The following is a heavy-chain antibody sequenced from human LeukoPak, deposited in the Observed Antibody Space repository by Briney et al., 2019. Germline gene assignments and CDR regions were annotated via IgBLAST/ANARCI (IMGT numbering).Heavy chain of an antibody. Sequence: GGSLRLSCAASGFTFSSYSMNWVRQAPGKGLEWVSSISSSSSYIYYADSVKGRFTISRDNAKNSLYLQMNSLRAEDTAVYYCARDPSNDSGYDPRHYWDQGTLVTVSS. J-gene: IGHJ4*02. CDR2: ISSSSSYI. CDR1: GFTFSSYS. CDR3: ARDPSNDSGYDPRHY. V-gene: IGHV3-21*01. D-gene: IGHD5-12*01.